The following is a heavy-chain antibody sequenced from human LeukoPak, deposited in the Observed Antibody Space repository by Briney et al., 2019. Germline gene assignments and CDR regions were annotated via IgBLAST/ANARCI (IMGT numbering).Heavy chain of an antibody. CDR2: ITWNGGTM. D-gene: IGHD6-13*01. Sequence: PGGSVRLSCAASGFSFDDYAMHWVRQGPGKGLEWVSGITWNGGTMAYAASVKGRFTISRDNAENSLYLQMDSLISDDTAFYYCAKDRSSSTWHDTFDVWGQGILVTVSS. CDR1: GFSFDDYA. V-gene: IGHV3-9*01. J-gene: IGHJ3*01. CDR3: AKDRSSSTWHDTFDV.